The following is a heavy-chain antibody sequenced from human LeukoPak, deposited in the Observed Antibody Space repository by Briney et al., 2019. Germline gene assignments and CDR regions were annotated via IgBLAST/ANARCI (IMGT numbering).Heavy chain of an antibody. J-gene: IGHJ4*02. Sequence: PSETLSLTCTVSGGSISSYYWSWIRQPPGKGLEWIGYIYYSGSTYYNPSLKSRVTISVDTSKNQFSLKLSSVTAADTAVYYCARGTDSSGYAVDYWGQGTLVTVSS. V-gene: IGHV4-59*12. CDR3: ARGTDSSGYAVDY. D-gene: IGHD3-22*01. CDR2: IYYSGST. CDR1: GGSISSYY.